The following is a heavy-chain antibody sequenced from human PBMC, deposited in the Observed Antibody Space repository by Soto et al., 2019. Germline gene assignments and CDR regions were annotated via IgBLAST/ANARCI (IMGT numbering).Heavy chain of an antibody. Sequence: QITLKESGPPLVRPAQTLTLTCAFSGFSLTTTRMGVAWIRQPPGQALEWLALIYWDDDKRYSPSLKNRLTVSKDTSTNRVVLTITNISPDDTGTYFCAHAGDFDLLSFDRWVPRTLVTVST. CDR2: IYWDDDK. J-gene: IGHJ4*02. D-gene: IGHD2-15*01. CDR3: AHAGDFDLLSFDR. V-gene: IGHV2-5*02. CDR1: GFSLTTTRMG.